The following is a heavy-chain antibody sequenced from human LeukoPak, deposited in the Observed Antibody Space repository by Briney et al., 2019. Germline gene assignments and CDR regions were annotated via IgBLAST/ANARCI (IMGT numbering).Heavy chain of an antibody. CDR1: GFTFSSYG. Sequence: PGRSLRLSCAASGFTFSSYGTHWVRQAPGKGLEWVAAISYAGSNKYYADSVKGRFTISRDNSKNTLDLQMNSLRAEDTAVYYCAKVLGAAASPNYFDYWGQGALVTVSS. V-gene: IGHV3-30*18. CDR2: ISYAGSNK. J-gene: IGHJ4*02. D-gene: IGHD6-13*01. CDR3: AKVLGAAASPNYFDY.